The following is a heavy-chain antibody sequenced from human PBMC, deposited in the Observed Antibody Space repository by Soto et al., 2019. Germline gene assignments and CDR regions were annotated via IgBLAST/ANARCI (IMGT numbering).Heavy chain of an antibody. J-gene: IGHJ4*02. CDR2: INPNSGGT. CDR1: GYTFTGYY. V-gene: IGHV1-2*02. CDR3: ARGQRELLYFDY. Sequence: GASVKVSCKASGYTFTGYYMHWVRQAPGQGLEWMGWINPNSGGTNYARKFQGRVTMTRDTSISTAYMELSRLRSDDTAVYYCARGQRELLYFDYWGQGTLVTVSS. D-gene: IGHD1-26*01.